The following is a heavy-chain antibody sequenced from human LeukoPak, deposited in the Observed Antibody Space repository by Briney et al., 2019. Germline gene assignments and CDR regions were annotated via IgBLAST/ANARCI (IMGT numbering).Heavy chain of an antibody. J-gene: IGHJ6*02. Sequence: GQSLKISCKGSGYSFTSYWIGWVRQKPGKGLGWLGIIYPGDSDTRYSPSFQGQVTISADKSISTAYLQWSSLKASDTDMYDCARLGFYDILTEYGMDIWGQGTTVTVSS. CDR3: ARLGFYDILTEYGMDI. D-gene: IGHD3-9*01. CDR1: GYSFTSYW. CDR2: IYPGDSDT. V-gene: IGHV5-51*01.